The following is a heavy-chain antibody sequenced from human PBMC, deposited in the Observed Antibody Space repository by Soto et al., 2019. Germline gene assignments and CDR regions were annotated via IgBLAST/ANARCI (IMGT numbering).Heavy chain of an antibody. CDR2: IYYSGST. J-gene: IGHJ4*02. Sequence: SETLSLTCTVSGGSISSYYWSWIRQPPGKGLEWIGYIYYSGSTNYNPSLKSRVTISVDTSKNQFSLKLSSVTAADTAVYYCARFVVGFDYWGQGTLVTVSS. V-gene: IGHV4-59*01. D-gene: IGHD2-2*01. CDR1: GGSISSYY. CDR3: ARFVVGFDY.